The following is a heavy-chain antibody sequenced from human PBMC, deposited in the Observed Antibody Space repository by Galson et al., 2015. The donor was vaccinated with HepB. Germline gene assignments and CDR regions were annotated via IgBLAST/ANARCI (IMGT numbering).Heavy chain of an antibody. D-gene: IGHD4-17*01. J-gene: IGHJ6*03. CDR3: AGPSRVTRMINAYFMDV. CDR1: GLTFSDYH. V-gene: IGHV3-11*01. Sequence: SLRLSCAASGLTFSDYHMSWIRQAPGKGLEWVSHITSSGINKYYADSVKGRFTVSRDNAKNSLYLYMNSLRAEDTAVYYCAGPSRVTRMINAYFMDVWSKGATVTVSS. CDR2: ITSSGINK.